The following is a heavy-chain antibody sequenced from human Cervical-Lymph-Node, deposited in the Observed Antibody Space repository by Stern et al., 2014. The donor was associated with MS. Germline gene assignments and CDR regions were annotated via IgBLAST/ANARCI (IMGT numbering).Heavy chain of an antibody. CDR1: GGSLRSYY. J-gene: IGHJ4*02. CDR2: ISKTGSV. CDR3: AREGEYCSGSRCYPFLDY. V-gene: IGHV4-59*01. D-gene: IGHD2-15*01. Sequence: QVQLQESGPGLVKPSETLSLTCTVSGGSLRSYYWNWIRQAPGKGLEWLGVISKTGSVNYTPSLSSRVAMSVDTSKNQFSLTVSSVTAADTAVYYCAREGEYCSGSRCYPFLDYWGQGTLVTVSS.